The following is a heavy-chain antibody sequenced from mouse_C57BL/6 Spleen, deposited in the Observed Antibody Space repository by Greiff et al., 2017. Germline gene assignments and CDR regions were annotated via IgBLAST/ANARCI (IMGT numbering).Heavy chain of an antibody. CDR3: ARESYSNIGAWFAY. D-gene: IGHD2-5*01. CDR2: IDPNSGGT. J-gene: IGHJ3*01. V-gene: IGHV1-72*01. CDR1: GYTFTSYW. Sequence: QVQLQQPGAELVKPGASVKLSCKASGYTFTSYWMHWVKQRPGRGLEWIGRIDPNSGGTTYNEKFKSKATLTVNKPSSTAYMQLSSLTSEDSAVYYCARESYSNIGAWFAYWGQGTLVTVSA.